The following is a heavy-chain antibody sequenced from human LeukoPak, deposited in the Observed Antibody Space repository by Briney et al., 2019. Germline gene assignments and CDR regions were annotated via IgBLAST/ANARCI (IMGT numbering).Heavy chain of an antibody. D-gene: IGHD2-2*01. V-gene: IGHV3-23*01. CDR3: AKGHQSCSSTSCLVYYYHYGMDV. CDR2: ISGSGGST. J-gene: IGHJ6*02. Sequence: GGSLRLSCAASGFTFSTYAMSWVRQAPGKGLEWFSAISGSGGSTYYANSVEGRFTISRDNSKNTLYLQVNSLRVEDTAVYYCAKGHQSCSSTSCLVYYYHYGMDVWGQGTTVTVSS. CDR1: GFTFSTYA.